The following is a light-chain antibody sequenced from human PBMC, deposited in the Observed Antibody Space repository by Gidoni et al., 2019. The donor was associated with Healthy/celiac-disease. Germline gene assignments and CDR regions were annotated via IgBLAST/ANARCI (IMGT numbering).Light chain of an antibody. CDR3: QSYESSLSGSEV. CDR2: GTS. Sequence: QSVLTHPPSVSGAPGQRVPITCTGSSSIIGAGYDVPWYQQRPGTAPNLPLYGTSNRPSGVPDRFSCSKSGTSASPSITGLEAEDEADYYCQSYESSLSGSEVFGGGTKLTVL. V-gene: IGLV1-40*01. J-gene: IGLJ2*01. CDR1: SSIIGAGYD.